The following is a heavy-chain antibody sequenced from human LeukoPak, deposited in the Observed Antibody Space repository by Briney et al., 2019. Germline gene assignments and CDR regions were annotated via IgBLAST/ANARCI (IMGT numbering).Heavy chain of an antibody. CDR2: INHSGST. J-gene: IGHJ4*02. CDR1: GGSFSGYY. Sequence: SETLSLTCAVYGGSFSGYYWSWIRQPPGKGLEWIGEINHSGSTNYKPSLKSRVTISVDTSKNQFSLKLNSVTPEDTAVYYCARYTFSWFFDSWGLGTLVTVSS. V-gene: IGHV4-34*01. D-gene: IGHD6-13*01. CDR3: ARYTFSWFFDS.